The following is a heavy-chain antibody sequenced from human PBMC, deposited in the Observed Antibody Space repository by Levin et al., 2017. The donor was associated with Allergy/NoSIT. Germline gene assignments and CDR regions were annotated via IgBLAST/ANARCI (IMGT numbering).Heavy chain of an antibody. CDR2: ISGSGGST. Sequence: GESLKISCAASGFTFSSHAMTWVRQAPGKGLEWVSGISGSGGSTYYADSVKGRFTISRDSSKNTVFLHMNSLRAEDTAIYYCAKDLSAVPAANYYYGMDVWGPGTTVAVSS. CDR3: AKDLSAVPAANYYYGMDV. V-gene: IGHV3-23*01. CDR1: GFTFSSHA. J-gene: IGHJ6*02. D-gene: IGHD2-2*01.